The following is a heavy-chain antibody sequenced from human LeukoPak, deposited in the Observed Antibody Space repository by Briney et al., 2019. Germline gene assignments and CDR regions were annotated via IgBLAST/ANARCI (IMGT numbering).Heavy chain of an antibody. V-gene: IGHV3-48*03. CDR1: GFTFSSYE. J-gene: IGHJ3*02. Sequence: GGSLRLSCAASGFTFSSYEMIWVRQAPGKGLEWVSYISSGGNTIYYADSVKGRFTISRDNAWNSLYLQMNNLRAEDTAFYYCARDSIVNAAFDIWGQGTMVTASS. D-gene: IGHD2/OR15-2a*01. CDR3: ARDSIVNAAFDI. CDR2: ISSGGNTI.